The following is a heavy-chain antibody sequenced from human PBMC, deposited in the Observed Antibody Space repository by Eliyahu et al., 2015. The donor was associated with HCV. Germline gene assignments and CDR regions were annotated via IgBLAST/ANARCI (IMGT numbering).Heavy chain of an antibody. CDR2: ISNSADTI. D-gene: IGHD3-22*01. Sequence: EVQLVESGGGLVQPGGSLRLSCAASGFSLXXXEXXWVRPPPGKGLEWVSYISNSADTIQYADAVKGRFTISRDNAKNSLYLQINSLRAEDTAVYYCARDRVSLDLDYDSSGSLVNTYLYSGMDVWGQGTTVTVSS. J-gene: IGHJ6*02. V-gene: IGHV3-48*03. CDR3: ARDRVSLDLDYDSSGSLVNTYLYSGMDV. CDR1: GFSLXXXE.